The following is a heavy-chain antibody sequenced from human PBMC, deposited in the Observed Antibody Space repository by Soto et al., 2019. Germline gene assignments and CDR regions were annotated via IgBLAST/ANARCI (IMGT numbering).Heavy chain of an antibody. J-gene: IGHJ4*02. Sequence: QLQLQESGPGLVKPSETLSLTCTVSGGSISSSSYYWGCLRQPPGKGLEWIGSVYYPGSTYYNPFLTCRVTIPGYTSKTRCSLKLSSVTAADTAVYYCGRNTPALSSSYHWGQGTLVTVSS. D-gene: IGHD6-6*01. CDR1: GGSISSSSYY. CDR2: VYYPGST. V-gene: IGHV4-39*01. CDR3: GRNTPALSSSYH.